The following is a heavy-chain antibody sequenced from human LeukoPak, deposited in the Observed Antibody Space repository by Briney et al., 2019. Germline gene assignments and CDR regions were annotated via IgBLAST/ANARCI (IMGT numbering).Heavy chain of an antibody. CDR1: GYTFTSYD. CDR2: MNPNSGNT. CDR3: ARGTADAAMVNNY. Sequence: ASVKVSCKASGYTFTSYDINWVRQATGQGLEWMGWMNPNSGNTGYAQKFQGRVTMTRNTTISTAYMELSSLRCEDTAVYYCARGTADAAMVNNYWGQGTLVTVSS. D-gene: IGHD5-18*01. V-gene: IGHV1-8*01. J-gene: IGHJ4*02.